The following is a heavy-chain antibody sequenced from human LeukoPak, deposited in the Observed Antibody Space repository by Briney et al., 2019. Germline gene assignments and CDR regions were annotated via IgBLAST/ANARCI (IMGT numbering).Heavy chain of an antibody. D-gene: IGHD1-7*01. V-gene: IGHV1-8*01. CDR1: GYTFTSYD. Sequence: ASVKVSCKASGYTFTSYDVNWVRHATGQGLEWMGWMNPNSGNTGYAQKFQGRVTMTRNTSISTAYMELSSLRSEDTAVYYCARVNWNYVVFDYWGQGTLVTVSS. CDR3: ARVNWNYVVFDY. J-gene: IGHJ4*02. CDR2: MNPNSGNT.